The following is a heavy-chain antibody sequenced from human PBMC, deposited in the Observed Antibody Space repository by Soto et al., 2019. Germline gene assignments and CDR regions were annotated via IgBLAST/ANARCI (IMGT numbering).Heavy chain of an antibody. CDR2: ISAYNGNT. J-gene: IGHJ4*02. CDR3: ARDGEDYDDSSGALVYFDY. V-gene: IGHV1-18*01. D-gene: IGHD3-22*01. Sequence: QVQLVQSGAEVKKPGASVKVSCKASGYTFSSYGISWVRQAPGQGLEWMGWISAYNGNTNYAQKVQGRVTMTTDTSTSTAYMELRSLRADDTAVYYCARDGEDYDDSSGALVYFDYWGQGTLVTVSS. CDR1: GYTFSSYG.